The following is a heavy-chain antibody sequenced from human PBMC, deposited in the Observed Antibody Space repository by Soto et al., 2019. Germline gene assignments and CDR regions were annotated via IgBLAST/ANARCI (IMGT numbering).Heavy chain of an antibody. V-gene: IGHV1-69*04. Sequence: SVKVSCKASGGTFSSYTISWVRQAPGQGLEWMGRIIPILGIANYAQKFQGRVTITADKSTSTAYMELSSLRSEDTAVYYCARDLEKQWPVRFVQDWGQGTLVTVSS. CDR3: ARDLEKQWPVRFVQD. J-gene: IGHJ4*02. CDR1: GGTFSSYT. D-gene: IGHD6-19*01. CDR2: IIPILGIA.